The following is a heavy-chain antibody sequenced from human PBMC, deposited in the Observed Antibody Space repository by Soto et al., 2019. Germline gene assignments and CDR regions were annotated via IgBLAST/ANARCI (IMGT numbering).Heavy chain of an antibody. J-gene: IGHJ4*02. Sequence: PVGSLRLSCTASGFTFGDYAMSWFRQAPGKGLEWVGFIRSKAYGGTTEYAASVKGRFTISRDDSKSIAYLQMNSLKTEDTAVYYCTRDSFDYCSGGSCYSGYWGQGTLVTVSS. D-gene: IGHD2-15*01. CDR1: GFTFGDYA. CDR3: TRDSFDYCSGGSCYSGY. V-gene: IGHV3-49*03. CDR2: IRSKAYGGTT.